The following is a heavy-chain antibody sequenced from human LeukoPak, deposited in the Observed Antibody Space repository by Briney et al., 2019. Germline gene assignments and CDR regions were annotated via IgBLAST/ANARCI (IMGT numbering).Heavy chain of an antibody. D-gene: IGHD3-16*01. Sequence: GGSLRLSCAASGFTFSSHSMNWVRQAPGKGLEWVSSITSSSNYIFYGDSVKGRFTISRDNSKNTLYLQMNSLRAEDMALYYCAKDRGRGRSPPYYFDYWGQGTLVTVSS. CDR2: ITSSSNYI. CDR1: GFTFSSHS. CDR3: AKDRGRGRSPPYYFDY. V-gene: IGHV3-21*04. J-gene: IGHJ4*02.